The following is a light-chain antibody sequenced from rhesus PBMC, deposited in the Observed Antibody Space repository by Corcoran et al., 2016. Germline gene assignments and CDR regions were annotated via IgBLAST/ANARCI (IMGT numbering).Light chain of an antibody. CDR3: SSYASNGNYI. V-gene: IGLV2-13*03. Sequence: QAAPTQSPSVSGSPGQSVTISCTGTNSDIGDYNRVSWYQQHPGKAPKLMIFEVSRRPSGVSDRFSAFKSANTASLTISGVQAEDEADYYCSSYASNGNYIFGTGTRLTVL. J-gene: IGLJ1*01. CDR1: NSDIGDYNR. CDR2: EVS.